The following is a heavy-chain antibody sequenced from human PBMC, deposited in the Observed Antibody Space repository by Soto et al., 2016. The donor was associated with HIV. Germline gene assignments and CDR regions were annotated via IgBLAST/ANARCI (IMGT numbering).Heavy chain of an antibody. CDR2: IIPILSIT. CDR1: GYTFTSYY. J-gene: IGHJ5*02. V-gene: IGHV1-46*01. Sequence: QVQLVQSGAEVKKPGASVKVSCKASGYTFTSYYMHWVRQAPGQGLEWMGGIIPILSITNYAQRFQGRLTITADRSTSTAYMDLSSLRSEDTAIYYCAKLTTPSGAWGQGTLVTVSS. CDR3: AKLTTPSGA. D-gene: IGHD4-17*01.